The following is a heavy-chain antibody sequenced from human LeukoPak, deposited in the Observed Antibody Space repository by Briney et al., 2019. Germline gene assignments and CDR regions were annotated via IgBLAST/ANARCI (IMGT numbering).Heavy chain of an antibody. CDR3: ARVYYDSSAYNFDY. J-gene: IGHJ4*02. CDR1: GGSISSGGYS. D-gene: IGHD3-22*01. V-gene: IGHV4-31*03. CDR2: IYYSGST. Sequence: SQTLSLTCTVSGGSISSGGYSWNWIRQHPGKGLEWIGYIYYSGSTYYNPSLKSRVTISLDTSKNQFSLKLNSVTAADTAVYYCARVYYDSSAYNFDYWGQGTLVTVSS.